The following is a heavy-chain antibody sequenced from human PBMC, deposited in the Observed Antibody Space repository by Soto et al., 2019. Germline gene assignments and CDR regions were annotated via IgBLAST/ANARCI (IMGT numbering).Heavy chain of an antibody. CDR1: GGSISSSSYY. CDR3: AREFGELLWARDY. V-gene: IGHV4-39*01. CDR2: IYYSGST. D-gene: IGHD3-10*01. J-gene: IGHJ4*02. Sequence: SETLSLTCTVSGGSISSSSYYWGWIRQPPGKGLEWIGSIYYSGSTYYNPSLKSRVTISVDTSKNQFSLKLSSVTAADTAVYYCAREFGELLWARDYWGQGTLVTVSS.